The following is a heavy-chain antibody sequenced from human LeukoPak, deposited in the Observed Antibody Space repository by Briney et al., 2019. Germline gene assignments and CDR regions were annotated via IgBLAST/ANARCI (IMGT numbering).Heavy chain of an antibody. D-gene: IGHD1-1*01. V-gene: IGHV3-30*01. J-gene: IGHJ4*02. CDR2: ISYDGSDK. CDR1: GFTFSSYA. CDR3: ARSSATRLLNFDY. Sequence: PGGSLRLSCAASGFTFSSYAMHWVRQAPGKGLEWVALISYDGSDKYYADSVKGQLTISRDNSKNTLYLQVNSLRVEDTAVYYCARSSATRLLNFDYWGQGTLVTVSS.